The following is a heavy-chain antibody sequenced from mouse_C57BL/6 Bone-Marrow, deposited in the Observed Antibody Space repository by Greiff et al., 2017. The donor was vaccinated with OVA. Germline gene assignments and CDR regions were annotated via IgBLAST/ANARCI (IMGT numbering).Heavy chain of an antibody. Sequence: QVQLQQPGAELVKPGASVKLSCKASGYTFTSYWMHWVKQRPGQGLEWIGMIHPNSGSTNYNEKFKSKATLTVDKSSSTAYMQLSSLTSEDSAVYYCARSGPLLRSLMDYWGQGTSVTVSS. D-gene: IGHD1-1*01. CDR2: IHPNSGST. CDR3: ARSGPLLRSLMDY. V-gene: IGHV1-64*01. J-gene: IGHJ4*01. CDR1: GYTFTSYW.